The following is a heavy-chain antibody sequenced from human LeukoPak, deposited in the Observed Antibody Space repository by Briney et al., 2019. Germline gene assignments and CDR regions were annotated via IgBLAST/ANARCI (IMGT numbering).Heavy chain of an antibody. J-gene: IGHJ4*02. CDR2: MNPNSGNT. CDR1: GYTFTTYD. CDR3: ARAGQSKDYDFWSGYYNYFEY. Sequence: GASVKVSCKASGYTFTTYDINWVRQATGQGLEWMGWMNPNSGNTGYAQKFQGRVTMTRDTSISTAYMELSSLRSEDTAVYYCARAGQSKDYDFWSGYYNYFEYWGQGALVTVSS. V-gene: IGHV1-8*01. D-gene: IGHD3-3*01.